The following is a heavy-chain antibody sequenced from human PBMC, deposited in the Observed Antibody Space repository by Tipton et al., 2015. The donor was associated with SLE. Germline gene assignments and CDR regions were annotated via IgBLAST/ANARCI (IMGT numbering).Heavy chain of an antibody. V-gene: IGHV4-34*01. D-gene: IGHD3-22*01. CDR1: GGSFSGYY. CDR2: INHSGST. Sequence: TLSLTCAVYGGSFSGYYWSWIRQPPGKGLEWIGEINHSGSTNYNPSLKSRVTISVDTSKNQFSLKLSSVTAADTAVYYCASLGDSSGYYVRDYWGQGTLVTVSS. J-gene: IGHJ4*02. CDR3: ASLGDSSGYYVRDY.